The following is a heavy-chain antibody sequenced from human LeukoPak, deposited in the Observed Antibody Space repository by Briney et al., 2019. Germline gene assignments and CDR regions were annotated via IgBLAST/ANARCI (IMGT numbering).Heavy chain of an antibody. CDR3: ARSGWDYYYGMDV. Sequence: GASVKVSCKASGCTFTGYYMHWVRQAPGQGLEWMGWINPNSGGTNYAQKFQGRVTMTRDTSISTAYMELSRLRSDDTAVYYCARSGWDYYYGMDVWGQGTTVTVSS. V-gene: IGHV1-2*02. CDR2: INPNSGGT. J-gene: IGHJ6*02. CDR1: GCTFTGYY. D-gene: IGHD6-19*01.